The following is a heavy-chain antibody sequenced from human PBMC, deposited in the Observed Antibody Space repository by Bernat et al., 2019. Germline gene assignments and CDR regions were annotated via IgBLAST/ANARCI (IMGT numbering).Heavy chain of an antibody. CDR3: ARPNQDGDYGGVYFDY. J-gene: IGHJ4*02. Sequence: VQLVESGGGVVQPGRSLRLSCVASGFTFSSYWMTWVRQAPGKGLEWVAIIKQDGSEKYYVDSVKGRFTISRDNAKNSLYLQMNSLRAEDTAVYYCARPNQDGDYGGVYFDYWGQGALVTVSP. CDR2: IKQDGSEK. CDR1: GFTFSSYW. V-gene: IGHV3-7*01. D-gene: IGHD4-17*01.